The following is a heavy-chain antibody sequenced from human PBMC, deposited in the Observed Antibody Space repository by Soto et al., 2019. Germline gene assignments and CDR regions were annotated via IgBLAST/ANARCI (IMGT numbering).Heavy chain of an antibody. CDR1: GFTVSNNY. J-gene: IGHJ4*02. V-gene: IGHV3-53*01. CDR3: GPNPGGGGY. D-gene: IGHD3-10*01. Sequence: EVQLVESGGGLIQPGGSLRLSCAVSGFTVSNNYMSWVRQAPGKGLEGVSVIYSGGYTAYGDSVKGRFTISRDNSKNTINLQINSRGPHAPAVYFCGPNPGGGGYWGQGTLVTVSS. CDR2: IYSGGYT.